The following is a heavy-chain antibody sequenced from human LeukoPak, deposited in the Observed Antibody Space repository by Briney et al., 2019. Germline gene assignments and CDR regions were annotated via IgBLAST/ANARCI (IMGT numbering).Heavy chain of an antibody. V-gene: IGHV1-18*04. Sequence: GASVKVSCKASGYTFTNYGISWVRQAPGQGLEWMGWISAYNGNTNYAQKFQGRVTMTTDTSTTTAYMEVKSLRSDDTAVYYCARSDILTGYSDNFDYWGQGTLVAVSS. CDR1: GYTFTNYG. D-gene: IGHD3-9*01. CDR3: ARSDILTGYSDNFDY. CDR2: ISAYNGNT. J-gene: IGHJ4*02.